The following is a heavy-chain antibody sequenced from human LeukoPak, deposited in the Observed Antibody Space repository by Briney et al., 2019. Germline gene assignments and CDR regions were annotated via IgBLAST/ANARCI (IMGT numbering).Heavy chain of an antibody. CDR3: ARGPGAFDI. Sequence: GGSLRLSCVAAGFMFSSYWMNWVRQAPGKGLVWVSRINSDGSSTSYADSVKGRFTISRDNAKNTLFPQMNSLRAEATAVYYCARGPGAFDIWGQGTMVTVSS. J-gene: IGHJ3*02. CDR1: GFMFSSYW. D-gene: IGHD2-2*01. CDR2: INSDGSST. V-gene: IGHV3-74*01.